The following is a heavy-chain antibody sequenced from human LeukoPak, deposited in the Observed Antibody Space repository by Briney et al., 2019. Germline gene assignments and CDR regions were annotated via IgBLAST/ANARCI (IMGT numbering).Heavy chain of an antibody. CDR1: GGSISSSSYY. V-gene: IGHV4-39*01. Sequence: SETLSLTCTVSGGSISSSSYYWGWIRQPPGKGLEWIGSIYYSGSTYYNPSLKSRVTISADTSKNQFSLKLSSVTAADTVVYYCARHPSSWIDSMDVWGQGTTVTVSS. J-gene: IGHJ6*02. D-gene: IGHD2-2*03. CDR3: ARHPSSWIDSMDV. CDR2: IYYSGST.